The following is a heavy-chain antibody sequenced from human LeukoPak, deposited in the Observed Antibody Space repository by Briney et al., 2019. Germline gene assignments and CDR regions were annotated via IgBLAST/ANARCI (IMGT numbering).Heavy chain of an antibody. CDR3: ARDLYSYGSDY. J-gene: IGHJ4*02. CDR1: GFTFSSYS. V-gene: IGHV3-21*01. CDR2: MSSSSSYI. D-gene: IGHD5-18*01. Sequence: PGGSLRLCCAASGFTFSSYSVNWVRQAPGKGLEWVSSMSSSSSYIYYADSVKGRFTISRDNANNSLYLQMNSLRAEDTAVYYCARDLYSYGSDYWGQGTLVTVSS.